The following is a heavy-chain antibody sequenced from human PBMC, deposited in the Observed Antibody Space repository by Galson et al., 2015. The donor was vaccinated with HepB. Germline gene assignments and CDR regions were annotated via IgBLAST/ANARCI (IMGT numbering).Heavy chain of an antibody. J-gene: IGHJ4*02. V-gene: IGHV4-39*01. CDR1: GGSISSSSYY. CDR2: IYYTGNT. Sequence: ETLSLTCSVSGGSISSSSYYWGWIRQPPGKGLEWIGSIYYTGNTYYNPSLKSRVTMSVDTSKNQFSLKLSSVTAADTAVYYYASHYYSGGWYPDHWGLGTLVTVSS. D-gene: IGHD6-13*01. CDR3: ASHYYSGGWYPDH.